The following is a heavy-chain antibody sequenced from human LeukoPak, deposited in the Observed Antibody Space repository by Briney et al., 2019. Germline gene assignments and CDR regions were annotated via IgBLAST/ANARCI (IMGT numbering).Heavy chain of an antibody. CDR1: GYTFTSYG. D-gene: IGHD5-18*01. V-gene: IGHV1-18*01. Sequence: GASVKVSCKASGYTFTSYGISWVRQAPGQGLEWMGWISAYNGNTNYAQKLQGRVTMTTDTSTSTAYMELRSLRSDDTAVYYCARDGVQLWPIYYYYYMDVWGKGPRSPSP. CDR2: ISAYNGNT. J-gene: IGHJ6*03. CDR3: ARDGVQLWPIYYYYYMDV.